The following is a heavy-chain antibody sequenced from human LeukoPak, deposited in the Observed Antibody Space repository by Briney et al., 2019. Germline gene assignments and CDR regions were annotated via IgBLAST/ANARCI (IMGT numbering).Heavy chain of an antibody. CDR2: ISGSGDYT. CDR3: ARDRVSLFDY. Sequence: GGSLRLSCVVSGFAFGNYAMNWVRQAPGKGLEWVSSISGSGDYTNTADSVKGRFTISRDNSKNTLYLQMNSLRAEDTAVCYCARDRVSLFDYWGQGTLVTVSS. J-gene: IGHJ4*02. V-gene: IGHV3-23*01. CDR1: GFAFGNYA.